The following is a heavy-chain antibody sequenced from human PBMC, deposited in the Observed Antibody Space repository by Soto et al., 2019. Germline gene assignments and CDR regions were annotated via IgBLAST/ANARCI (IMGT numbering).Heavy chain of an antibody. J-gene: IGHJ4*02. CDR3: ARGPDYIDGWRTFDL. CDR2: TYYNGDT. D-gene: IGHD6-19*01. V-gene: IGHV4-61*08. CDR1: DDSFRGAEYY. Sequence: KTSETLSLTCTVSDDSFRGAEYYWSWIRQPLGKGPEWIGYTYYNGDTKYNPALRSRVTMSEDTSKNQFSLRLSSVTAADTAVYFCARGPDYIDGWRTFDLWGRGILVTVSS.